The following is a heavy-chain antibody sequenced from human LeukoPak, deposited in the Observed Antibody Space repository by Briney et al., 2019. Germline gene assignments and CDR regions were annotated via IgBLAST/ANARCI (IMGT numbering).Heavy chain of an antibody. CDR1: GGSISSSSYY. V-gene: IGHV4-39*07. Sequence: SETLSLTCTVSGGSISSSSYYWSWIRQPSGKGLEWIGEINHSGNTNNNPSLKSRVTISVDTSKNQFSLKLASVTAADTGIYYCARGLKGVGTEMAHFDSWGQGSLVAVSS. CDR2: INHSGNT. D-gene: IGHD5-18*01. CDR3: ARGLKGVGTEMAHFDS. J-gene: IGHJ4*02.